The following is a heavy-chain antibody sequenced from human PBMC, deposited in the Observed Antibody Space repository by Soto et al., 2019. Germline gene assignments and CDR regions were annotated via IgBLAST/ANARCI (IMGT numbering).Heavy chain of an antibody. D-gene: IGHD3-10*01. Sequence: QVQLVQSGTEVKKPGSSVKVSCKASGDTFSFYNINWVRQAPGLGLEWVGRINPIVSMSNYAQKFQGRVSMTAHKATSTAYMELRSLRSDDTAMYFCAASYGSGYRAFDYWGQGALVIVSS. J-gene: IGHJ4*02. CDR2: INPIVSMS. V-gene: IGHV1-69*02. CDR3: AASYGSGYRAFDY. CDR1: GDTFSFYN.